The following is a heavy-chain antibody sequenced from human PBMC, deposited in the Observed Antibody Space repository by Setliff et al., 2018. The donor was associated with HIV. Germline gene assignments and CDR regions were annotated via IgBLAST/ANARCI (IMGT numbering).Heavy chain of an antibody. J-gene: IGHJ3*02. CDR1: GFTFSSHK. D-gene: IGHD3-3*01. CDR3: VREWSAFDI. CDR2: ISGGSTYI. Sequence: GESLKISCAASGFTFSSHKMAWVRQAPGKGLEWVSLISGGSTYILYADSVKGRFTISRDDAKNSLFLQIHSLRAEDTAVYFCVREWSAFDIWGQGTMVTVSS. V-gene: IGHV3-21*01.